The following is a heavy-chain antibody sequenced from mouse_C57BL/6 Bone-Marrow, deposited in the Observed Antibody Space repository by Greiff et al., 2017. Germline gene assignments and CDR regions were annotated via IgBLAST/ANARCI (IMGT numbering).Heavy chain of an antibody. CDR1: GYAFTNYL. J-gene: IGHJ4*01. D-gene: IGHD4-1*01. V-gene: IGHV1-54*01. CDR3: ARRWVYAMDY. Sequence: QVQLQQSGAELVRPGTSVKVSCKASGYAFTNYLIEWVKQRPGQGLEWIGVINPGSGGTNYNEKFKGKATLTADTSSSTAYMQLSSLTSEDSAVYFCARRWVYAMDYWGQGTSVTVSS. CDR2: INPGSGGT.